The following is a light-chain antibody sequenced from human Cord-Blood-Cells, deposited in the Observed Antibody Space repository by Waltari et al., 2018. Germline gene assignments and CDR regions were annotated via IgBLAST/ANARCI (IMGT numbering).Light chain of an antibody. CDR1: SSDVGGYNH. V-gene: IGLV2-14*01. CDR3: SSYTSSSTLV. Sequence: QSALTQPASVSGSPGQSITISCTGTSSDVGGYNHVSWYQQHPGKAPKLMIYDLSNRPSGVSNRFSGSTSGNTASLTISGLQAEDEADYYCSSYTSSSTLVFGGGTKLTVL. J-gene: IGLJ3*02. CDR2: DLS.